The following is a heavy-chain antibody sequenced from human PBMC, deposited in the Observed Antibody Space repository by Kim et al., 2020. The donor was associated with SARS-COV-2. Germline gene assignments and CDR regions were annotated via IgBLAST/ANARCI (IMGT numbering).Heavy chain of an antibody. Sequence: GGSLRLSCAASGFTSSSYEMNWVRQAPGKGLEWVSYISSSGSTIYYADSVKGRFTISRDNAKNSLYLQMNSLRAEDTAVYYCARGMVAAAGYYYYGMDVWGQGTTVTVSS. CDR2: ISSSGSTI. V-gene: IGHV3-48*03. D-gene: IGHD6-13*01. CDR1: GFTSSSYE. CDR3: ARGMVAAAGYYYYGMDV. J-gene: IGHJ6*02.